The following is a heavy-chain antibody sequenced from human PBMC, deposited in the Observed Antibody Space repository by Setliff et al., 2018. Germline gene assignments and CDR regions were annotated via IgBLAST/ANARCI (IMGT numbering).Heavy chain of an antibody. J-gene: IGHJ3*02. D-gene: IGHD3-3*01. Sequence: PSLTCAVYGGSFSGYYWSWIRQPPGKGLEWIGEINHSGSTNYNPSLKSRVTISRDNSKNTLYLQMNSLRAEDTAVYYCAKDGVTVSRAFDIWGQGTMVTVSS. CDR3: AKDGVTVSRAFDI. CDR2: INHSGST. V-gene: IGHV4-34*01. CDR1: GGSFSGYY.